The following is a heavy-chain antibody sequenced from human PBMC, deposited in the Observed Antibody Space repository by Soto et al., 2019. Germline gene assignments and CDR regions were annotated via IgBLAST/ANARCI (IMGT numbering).Heavy chain of an antibody. D-gene: IGHD3-3*01. V-gene: IGHV4-31*03. CDR2: IYYSGST. J-gene: IGHJ6*02. CDR3: ARGLQNYFWSGYYYYYYGMDV. CDR1: GGSISSGGYY. Sequence: QVQLRESGPGLVKPSQTLSLTCTVSGGSISSGGYYWSWIRQHPGKGLEWIGYIYYSGSTYYNPSLKSRVTISVDTSKNQFSLKLSSVTAADTAVYYCARGLQNYFWSGYYYYYYGMDVWGQGTTVTVSS.